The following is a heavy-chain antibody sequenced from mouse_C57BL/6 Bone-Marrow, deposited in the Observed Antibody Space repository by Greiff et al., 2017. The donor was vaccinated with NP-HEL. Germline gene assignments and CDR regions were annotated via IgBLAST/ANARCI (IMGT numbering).Heavy chain of an antibody. Sequence: QVQLQQSGAELVRPGTSVKMSCKASGYTFTNYWIGWAKQRPGHGLEWIGDIYPGGGYTNYNEKFKGKATLTADKSSSTAYMQFISLTSEDTAIYYCARGRFPFDYWGQGTTLTVSS. CDR1: GYTFTNYW. CDR3: ARGRFPFDY. J-gene: IGHJ2*01. CDR2: IYPGGGYT. V-gene: IGHV1-63*01.